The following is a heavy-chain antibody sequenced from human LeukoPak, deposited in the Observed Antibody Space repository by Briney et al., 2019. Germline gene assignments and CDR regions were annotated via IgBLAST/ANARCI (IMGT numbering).Heavy chain of an antibody. Sequence: PGGSLRLSCAASGFTFRNYAMNWVRQAPGKGLEWVSGINANGGSIYYADSVKGRFTISRDNSKNTLYLQMNSLRAEDTAVYYCYYYYDSSGANPRDYWGQGTLVTVSS. J-gene: IGHJ4*02. CDR3: YYYYDSSGANPRDY. V-gene: IGHV3-23*01. CDR1: GFTFRNYA. D-gene: IGHD3-22*01. CDR2: INANGGSI.